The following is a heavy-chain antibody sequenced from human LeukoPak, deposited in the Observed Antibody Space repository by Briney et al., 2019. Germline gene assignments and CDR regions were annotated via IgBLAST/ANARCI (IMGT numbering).Heavy chain of an antibody. J-gene: IGHJ4*02. D-gene: IGHD5-24*01. CDR1: GFTFSNYW. V-gene: IGHV3-74*01. Sequence: GGSLGLSCAASGFTFSNYWMHWVRQAPGKGLVWVSRINSDGSSTTYADSVKGRFTISRDNAKNTLYLQMNSLRADDTAVYYCARDRATTMFDYWAQGTLVTVSS. CDR3: ARDRATTMFDY. CDR2: INSDGSST.